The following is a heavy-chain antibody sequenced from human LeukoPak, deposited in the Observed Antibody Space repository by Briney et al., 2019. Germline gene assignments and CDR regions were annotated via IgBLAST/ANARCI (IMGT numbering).Heavy chain of an antibody. V-gene: IGHV3-33*01. J-gene: IGHJ4*02. CDR3: ARELNVDTAMAFDY. CDR1: GFTFSHSG. D-gene: IGHD5-18*01. Sequence: GGSLRLSCAASGFTFSHSGMHWVRQAPGKGLEWMAVIWYDGSNKYYADSVKGRFTISRDNSKNTVYLQMNSLRAEDTAVYYCARELNVDTAMAFDYWGQGSLVTVSS. CDR2: IWYDGSNK.